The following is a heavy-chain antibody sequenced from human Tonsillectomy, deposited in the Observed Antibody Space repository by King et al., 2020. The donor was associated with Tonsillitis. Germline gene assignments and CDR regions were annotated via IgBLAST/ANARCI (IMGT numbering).Heavy chain of an antibody. J-gene: IGHJ6*02. CDR3: ARAGLRGASTPYSYYYGMDV. CDR2: IGAYNGNT. CDR1: GYTFTSYG. Sequence: HVQLVESGAEVKKPGASVKVSCKASGYTFTSYGISWVRQAPGQGLEWMGWIGAYNGNTNYAQKLQGRVTMTTDTSTSTAYMELRSLRSDDTAVFYCARAGLRGASTPYSYYYGMDVWGQGTTVTVSS. V-gene: IGHV1-18*04. D-gene: IGHD3-10*01.